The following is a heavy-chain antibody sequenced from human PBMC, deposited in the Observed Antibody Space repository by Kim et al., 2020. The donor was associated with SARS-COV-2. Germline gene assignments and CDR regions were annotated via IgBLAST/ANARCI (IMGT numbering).Heavy chain of an antibody. V-gene: IGHV4-59*08. CDR2: IYYSGST. CDR3: ARHKNCSGGSCYSGYFDY. Sequence: SETLSLTCTVSGGSISGYYWSWIRQPPGKGLEWIGFIYYSGSTSYNPSLKSRVTISVDTSKNQFSLKLTSVTAADTAVYYCARHKNCSGGSCYSGYFDY. D-gene: IGHD2-15*01. J-gene: IGHJ4*01. CDR1: GGSISGYY.